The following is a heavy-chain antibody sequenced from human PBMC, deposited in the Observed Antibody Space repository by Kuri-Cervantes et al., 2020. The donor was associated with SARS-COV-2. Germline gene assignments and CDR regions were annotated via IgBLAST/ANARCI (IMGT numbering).Heavy chain of an antibody. CDR1: GGTLRSYA. Sequence: SVKVSCKVSGGTLRSYAITWVRQAPGQGLEWMGRFIPMLDLTNYAPKFRDRVTISADKSTGTAYLELTSLRPDDTAVYYCARAATYYDTKGYWYWGQGTLVTVSS. CDR3: ARAATYYDTKGYWY. D-gene: IGHD3-22*01. V-gene: IGHV1-69*04. CDR2: FIPMLDLT. J-gene: IGHJ4*02.